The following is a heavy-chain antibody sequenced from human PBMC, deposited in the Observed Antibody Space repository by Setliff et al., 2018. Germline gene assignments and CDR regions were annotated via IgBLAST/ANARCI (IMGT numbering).Heavy chain of an antibody. CDR3: ARGPSFWSGDCYSLPDY. J-gene: IGHJ4*02. Sequence: ASVKVSCKASGYTFTSYGISWVRQAPGQGLEWMGWISAYNGNTNYAQKLQGRVTMTTDTSTSTAYMELRSLRSDDTAVYYCARGPSFWSGDCYSLPDYWGQGTLVTVSS. V-gene: IGHV1-18*01. CDR2: ISAYNGNT. CDR1: GYTFTSYG. D-gene: IGHD2-21*01.